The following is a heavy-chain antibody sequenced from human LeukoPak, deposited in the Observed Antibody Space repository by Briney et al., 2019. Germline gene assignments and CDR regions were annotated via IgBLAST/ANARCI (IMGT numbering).Heavy chain of an antibody. Sequence: SETLSLTCPVSSGSISSYYWNWIRQPAGGGLEWIGRIYTGGNTNSNPSLKSRVTMSVDTSKNQFSLKLNSLTTEATAVYYCAREGSAAGWDYFDYWGQGTVVTVS. D-gene: IGHD6-13*01. CDR2: IYTGGNT. V-gene: IGHV4-4*07. J-gene: IGHJ4*02. CDR1: SGSISSYY. CDR3: AREGSAAGWDYFDY.